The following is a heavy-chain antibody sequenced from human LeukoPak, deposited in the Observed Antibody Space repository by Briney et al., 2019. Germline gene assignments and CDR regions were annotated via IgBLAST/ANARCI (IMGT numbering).Heavy chain of an antibody. V-gene: IGHV4-34*01. CDR2: INHSGST. CDR3: ARAPPNRTYLRP. D-gene: IGHD3-10*02. J-gene: IGHJ5*02. CDR1: GGSFSGYY. Sequence: PSETLSLTCAVYGGSFSGYYWSWIRQPPGKGLEWIGEINHSGSTNYNPSLKSRVTISVDTSKNQFSLKLSSVTAADTAVYYCARAPPNRTYLRPWGQGTLVTVSS.